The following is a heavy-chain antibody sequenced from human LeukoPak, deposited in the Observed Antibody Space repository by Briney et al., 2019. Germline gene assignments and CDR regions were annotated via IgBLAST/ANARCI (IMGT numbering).Heavy chain of an antibody. V-gene: IGHV4-59*01. Sequence: SETLSLTCTVSGGSISSYYWSWIRQPPEKGLEWIGYIYYSGSTNYNPSLKSRVTISVDTSKNQFSLKLSSVTAADTAVYYCARSPWSRDAFDIWGQGTMVTVSS. J-gene: IGHJ3*02. CDR3: ARSPWSRDAFDI. D-gene: IGHD2-15*01. CDR2: IYYSGST. CDR1: GGSISSYY.